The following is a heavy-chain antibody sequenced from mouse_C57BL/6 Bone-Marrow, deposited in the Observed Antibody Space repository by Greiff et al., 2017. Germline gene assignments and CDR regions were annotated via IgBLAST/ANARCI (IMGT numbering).Heavy chain of an antibody. V-gene: IGHV5-6*01. CDR1: GFTFSSYG. D-gene: IGHD3-2*02. Sequence: EVKLMESGGDLVKPGGSLKLSCAASGFTFSSYGMSWVRQTPDKRLEWVATISSGGSYTYYPDSVKGRFTISRDNAKNTLYLQMSSLKSEDTAMXYCARRLLPAWFAYWGQGTLVTVSA. CDR2: ISSGGSYT. CDR3: ARRLLPAWFAY. J-gene: IGHJ3*01.